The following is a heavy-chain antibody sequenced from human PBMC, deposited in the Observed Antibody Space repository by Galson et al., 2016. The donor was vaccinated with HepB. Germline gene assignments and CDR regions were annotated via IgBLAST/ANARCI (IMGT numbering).Heavy chain of an antibody. CDR1: GYNFADYW. D-gene: IGHD6-19*01. J-gene: IGHJ4*02. Sequence: QSGAEVKKPGESLKISCKGSGYNFADYWVGWVRQMPGKGLEWMGIIYPGDSDTRYSPSFQGQVTISVDKTISTAYLQWSSLKASDTAMYYCGRLHNRGWYRPFDYWGQGTLVTVSS. V-gene: IGHV5-51*01. CDR2: IYPGDSDT. CDR3: GRLHNRGWYRPFDY.